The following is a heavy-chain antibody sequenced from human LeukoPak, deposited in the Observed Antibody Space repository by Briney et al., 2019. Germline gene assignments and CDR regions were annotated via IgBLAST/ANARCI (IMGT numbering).Heavy chain of an antibody. Sequence: ASVKVSCKASGYTFTSYDINWVRQATGQGLEWMGWINPNSGGANYAQKFQGRVTMTRDTSISTAYMELSRLRSDDTAVYYCARPYDYVWGSSSGQYDAFDIWGQGTMVTVSS. CDR1: GYTFTSYD. CDR3: ARPYDYVWGSSSGQYDAFDI. CDR2: INPNSGGA. D-gene: IGHD3-16*01. V-gene: IGHV1-2*02. J-gene: IGHJ3*02.